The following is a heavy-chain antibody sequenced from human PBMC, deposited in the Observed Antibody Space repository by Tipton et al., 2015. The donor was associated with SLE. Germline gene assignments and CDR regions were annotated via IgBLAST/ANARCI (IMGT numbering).Heavy chain of an antibody. Sequence: SLGLSCAASGFTFSSYAMSWVRQAPGKGLEWVSVIYSGGSTYYADSVKGRFTISRDNSKNTLYLQMNSLRAEDTAVYYCAKSSNYYGSGSHFDYWGQGTLVTVSS. V-gene: IGHV3-23*03. J-gene: IGHJ4*02. CDR1: GFTFSSYA. CDR3: AKSSNYYGSGSHFDY. CDR2: IYSGGST. D-gene: IGHD3-10*01.